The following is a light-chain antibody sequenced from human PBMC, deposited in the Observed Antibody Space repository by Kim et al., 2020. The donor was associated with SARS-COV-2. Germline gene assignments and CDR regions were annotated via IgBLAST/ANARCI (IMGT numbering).Light chain of an antibody. J-gene: IGKJ1*01. CDR3: QQDNAVWT. Sequence: SVSAGDTATRSGRPSHSGSSNLSWYQKKAVQAPRLLIYGASTRATGIPARFSGSGSGTEFTLTISRLQSEDSAVYYWQQDNAVWTFGEGTKVDIK. CDR2: GAS. CDR1: HSGSSN. V-gene: IGKV3-15*01.